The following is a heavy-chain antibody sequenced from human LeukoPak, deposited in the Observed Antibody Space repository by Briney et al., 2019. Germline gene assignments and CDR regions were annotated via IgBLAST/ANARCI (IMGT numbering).Heavy chain of an antibody. D-gene: IGHD3-10*01. J-gene: IGHJ5*02. CDR2: IYSGGST. CDR1: GFTVSSNY. V-gene: IGHV3-66*01. Sequence: GRSLRLSCAASGFTVSSNYMSWVRQAPGKGLEWVSVIYSGGSTYYADSVKGRFTISRDNSKNTLYLQMNSLRAEDTAVYYCARDLNIMFRGVVSSNWFDPWGQGTLVTVSS. CDR3: ARDLNIMFRGVVSSNWFDP.